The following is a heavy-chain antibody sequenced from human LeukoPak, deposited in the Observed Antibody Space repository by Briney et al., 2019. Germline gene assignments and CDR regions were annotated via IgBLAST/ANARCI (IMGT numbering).Heavy chain of an antibody. Sequence: GGSLRLSCAASGLTFSSYAMHWVRQAPGKGLEWVAVISYDGSNKYYADSVKGRFTISRDNSKNTLYLQMNSLRAEDTAVYYCARDWEYPNYFDYWGQGTLVTVSS. D-gene: IGHD2/OR15-2a*01. J-gene: IGHJ4*02. CDR3: ARDWEYPNYFDY. CDR2: ISYDGSNK. CDR1: GLTFSSYA. V-gene: IGHV3-30-3*01.